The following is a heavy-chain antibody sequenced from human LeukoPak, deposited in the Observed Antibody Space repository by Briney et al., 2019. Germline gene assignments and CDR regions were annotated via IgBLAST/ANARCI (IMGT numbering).Heavy chain of an antibody. CDR2: IKQDGSEK. CDR3: ARDGPRYCSSTSCYSD. D-gene: IGHD2-2*01. Sequence: TGGSLRLSCAASGFTFSSYWMSWVRQAPGKGLEWVANIKQDGSEKYYVDSVKGRFTISRDNAKNSLYLQMNSLRAEDTAVYYCARDGPRYCSSTSCYSDWGQGTLVTVSS. J-gene: IGHJ4*02. V-gene: IGHV3-7*01. CDR1: GFTFSSYW.